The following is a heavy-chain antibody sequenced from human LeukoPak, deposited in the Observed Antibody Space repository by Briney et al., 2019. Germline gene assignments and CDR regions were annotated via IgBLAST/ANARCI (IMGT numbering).Heavy chain of an antibody. D-gene: IGHD6-13*01. CDR2: FDPEDGET. CDR1: GFTFSSYA. V-gene: IGHV1-24*01. CDR3: ASWIIAAAGTETDY. J-gene: IGHJ4*02. Sequence: GGSLRLSCAASGFTFSSYAMSWVRQAPGKGLEWMGGFDPEDGETIYAQKFQGRVTMTEDTSTDTAYMELSSLRSEDTAVYYCASWIIAAAGTETDYWGQGTLVTVSS.